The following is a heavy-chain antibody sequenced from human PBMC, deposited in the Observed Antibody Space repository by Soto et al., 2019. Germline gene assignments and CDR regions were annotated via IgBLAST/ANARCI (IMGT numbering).Heavy chain of an antibody. CDR1: GFSLSTSGVG. CDR3: AHRRPSSGYWSVWFDP. V-gene: IGHV2-5*02. Sequence: QITLKESGPTLVKPTQTLTLTCTFSGFSLSTSGVGVGWIRQPPGKALEWLALIYWDDDKRYSPSLKSRLPITTHTSKNQVALTMTNMDPVDTATYYCAHRRPSSGYWSVWFDPWGQGTLVTVSS. D-gene: IGHD3-22*01. J-gene: IGHJ5*02. CDR2: IYWDDDK.